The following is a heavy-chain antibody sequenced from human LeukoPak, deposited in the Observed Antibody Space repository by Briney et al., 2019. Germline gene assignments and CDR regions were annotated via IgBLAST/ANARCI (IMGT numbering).Heavy chain of an antibody. CDR1: GFTVSSYS. Sequence: GGSLRLSCAASGFTVSSYSMSWVRQAPGKGLEWISYIGLSSGNTKYADSVKGRFAISGDNAKSSLYLHMNSLRVEDTAVYYCARGHNYAFDNWGQGTLVTVSS. CDR2: IGLSSGNT. V-gene: IGHV3-48*04. D-gene: IGHD1-1*01. J-gene: IGHJ4*02. CDR3: ARGHNYAFDN.